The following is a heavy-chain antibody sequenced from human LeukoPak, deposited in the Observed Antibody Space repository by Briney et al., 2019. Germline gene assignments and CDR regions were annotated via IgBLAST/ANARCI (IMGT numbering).Heavy chain of an antibody. CDR3: ARFRSDAVSNYYFDL. Sequence: SETLSLTCSVSGRSIRINSYYWGWIRQPPGKGLEWIGSLYYSGATYYNPSLKSRVTLLVDTSKNQSSLILSSLTASDTAVYYCARFRSDAVSNYYFDLWGRGTLVGVSS. V-gene: IGHV4-39*01. CDR2: LYYSGAT. J-gene: IGHJ2*01. CDR1: GRSIRINSYY. D-gene: IGHD1-7*01.